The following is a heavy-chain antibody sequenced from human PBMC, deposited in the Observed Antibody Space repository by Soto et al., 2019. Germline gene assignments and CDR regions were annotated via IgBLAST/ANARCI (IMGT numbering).Heavy chain of an antibody. CDR3: ARATGIWGYYFDY. CDR2: IYYSGST. Sequence: SETPSLTCTVSGGSISSGGYYWSWILQHPGKGLEWIGYIYYSGSTYYNPSLKSRVTISVDTSKNQFSLKLSSVTAADTAVYYCARATGIWGYYFDYWGQGTLVTVS. V-gene: IGHV4-31*03. D-gene: IGHD1-1*01. J-gene: IGHJ4*02. CDR1: GGSISSGGYY.